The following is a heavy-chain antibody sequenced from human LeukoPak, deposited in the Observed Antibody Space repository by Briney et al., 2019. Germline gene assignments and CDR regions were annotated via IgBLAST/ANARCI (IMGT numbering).Heavy chain of an antibody. D-gene: IGHD4-23*01. Sequence: GGSLRLSCGISGFTFDDYGMVWVRQAPGKGLEWVSDINWNGDSTGYADSVKGRFIISRDNAKNSLYLQMNDLRAEDTALYHCARNEGGNLHYYYMDVWGKGTTVIVS. CDR1: GFTFDDYG. CDR3: ARNEGGNLHYYYMDV. J-gene: IGHJ6*03. V-gene: IGHV3-20*01. CDR2: INWNGDST.